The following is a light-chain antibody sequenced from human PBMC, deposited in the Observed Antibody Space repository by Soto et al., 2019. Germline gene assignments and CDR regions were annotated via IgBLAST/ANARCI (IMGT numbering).Light chain of an antibody. Sequence: ETVLTQSPATLSVSPGERVTLSCRASQSINNNLAWYQRKPGRAPRLLMYAASVRAAGIPARFSGSGSGTDFTLAISSLQSEDFAVYYCQQYNAWYTFGQGTKLEIK. V-gene: IGKV3-15*01. CDR2: AAS. CDR3: QQYNAWYT. CDR1: QSINNN. J-gene: IGKJ2*01.